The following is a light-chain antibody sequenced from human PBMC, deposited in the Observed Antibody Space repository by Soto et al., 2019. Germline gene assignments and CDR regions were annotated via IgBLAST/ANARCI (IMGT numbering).Light chain of an antibody. J-gene: IGKJ4*01. CDR3: QQYDSYPLT. V-gene: IGKV1-5*03. Sequence: DIQMTQSPPTLSASVGDSVTMTCRASQSVSGWLAWYRQKPGKAPELLIYSASTLETGVPSRFSGSGSGTEFTLTLSSMQPDDFATYYCQQYDSYPLTFGEGTKIDIK. CDR2: SAS. CDR1: QSVSGW.